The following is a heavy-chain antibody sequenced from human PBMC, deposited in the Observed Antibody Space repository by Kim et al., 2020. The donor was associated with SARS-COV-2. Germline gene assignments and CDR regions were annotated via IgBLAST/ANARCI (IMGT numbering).Heavy chain of an antibody. CDR2: TSASGATT. CDR3: AKIGYNSQSDF. D-gene: IGHD3-22*01. J-gene: IGHJ4*02. Sequence: GGSLRLSCAASGFSFSTYAMSWVRQAPGKGLEWVSSTSASGATTFYGDSVKGRFTFSRDNSKNTLFLQMNSLTAEDTAVYYCAKIGYNSQSDFWGQGTLVTVSS. CDR1: GFSFSTYA. V-gene: IGHV3-23*01.